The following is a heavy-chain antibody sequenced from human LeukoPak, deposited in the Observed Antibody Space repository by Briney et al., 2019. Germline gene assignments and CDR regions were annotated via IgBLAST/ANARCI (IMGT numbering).Heavy chain of an antibody. CDR3: ARGRWYSPTLGYYFDY. V-gene: IGHV3-23*01. D-gene: IGHD5-24*01. Sequence: GGSLRLSCAASGFTFRSYAMSWVRQAPGKGLEWVSVISGSGGSTYYADSVKGRFTISRDNAKNSLYLQMNSLRAEDTAVYYCARGRWYSPTLGYYFDYWGQGTLVTVSS. CDR2: ISGSGGST. CDR1: GFTFRSYA. J-gene: IGHJ4*02.